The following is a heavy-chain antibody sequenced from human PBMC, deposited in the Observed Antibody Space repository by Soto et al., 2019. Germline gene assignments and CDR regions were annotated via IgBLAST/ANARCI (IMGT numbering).Heavy chain of an antibody. Sequence: QVQLVQSGAEVKKPGASVKVSCKASGYTFTSYGISWVRQAPGQGLEWMGWISAYNGNTNYAQKLQGRVTMTTNTSPRTAYLELTRLRDHDTAVYYCARSGDKYCSGGSCYLSYYGMDVWGQGTTVTVSS. J-gene: IGHJ6*02. CDR2: ISAYNGNT. CDR3: ARSGDKYCSGGSCYLSYYGMDV. V-gene: IGHV1-18*01. D-gene: IGHD2-15*01. CDR1: GYTFTSYG.